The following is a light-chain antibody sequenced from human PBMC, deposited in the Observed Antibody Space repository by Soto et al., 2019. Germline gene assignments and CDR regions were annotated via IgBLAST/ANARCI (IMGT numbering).Light chain of an antibody. V-gene: IGKV1-27*01. CDR3: QKYYSAVFT. Sequence: DIQMTQSPSSLSVSVGDRVTITCRASQGIYNYLAWYQQRPGQVPKLLIYGASTLHPGVPSRFSGSGSGTDFTLTISSLQPEDVATYYCQKYYSAVFTFGPGTKVDIK. J-gene: IGKJ3*01. CDR2: GAS. CDR1: QGIYNY.